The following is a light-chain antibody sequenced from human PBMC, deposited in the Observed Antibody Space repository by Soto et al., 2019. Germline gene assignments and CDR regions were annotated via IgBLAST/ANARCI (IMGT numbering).Light chain of an antibody. CDR2: DVS. CDR1: SSDVGGYNY. J-gene: IGLJ1*01. Sequence: QSALTQPASVSGSPGQSITISCTGTSSDVGGYNYVSWYQQHPGKAPKLMIYDVSNRPSGVSNRFSGSKSGNTASLTISGLQAEDEADYYCSSYTRSSPFYVFGTGNKVTVL. V-gene: IGLV2-14*01. CDR3: SSYTRSSPFYV.